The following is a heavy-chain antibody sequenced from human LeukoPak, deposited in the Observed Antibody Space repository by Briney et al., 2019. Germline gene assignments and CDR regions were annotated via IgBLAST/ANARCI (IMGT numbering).Heavy chain of an antibody. CDR2: ISGSGGST. V-gene: IGHV3-23*01. J-gene: IGHJ6*02. D-gene: IGHD6-13*01. Sequence: PGGSLGLFCAASGFTFSSYAMSWVRQAPGKGLEWGSAISGSGGSTYYADAVKGRFPISRDNSKNTLYLQMNSLRAEDTAVYYCAKDQLDLPYYYYYGMDVWGQGTTVTVSS. CDR3: AKDQLDLPYYYYYGMDV. CDR1: GFTFSSYA.